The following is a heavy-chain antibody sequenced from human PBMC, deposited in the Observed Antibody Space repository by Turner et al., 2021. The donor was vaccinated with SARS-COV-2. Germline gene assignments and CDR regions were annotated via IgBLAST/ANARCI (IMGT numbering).Heavy chain of an antibody. CDR3: SCDKMLASMPTSGMDF. V-gene: IGHV1-69*10. D-gene: IGHD2-2*01. Sequence: SSVKVSCKASGSTFSSYAINWVRQTPGQGLEWMGGIIPILGIANHAQKFQVRVTITADKSTSTAYMELSSLRSEDTAVYYCSCDKMLASMPTSGMDFWGQGTTVTVSS. CDR1: GSTFSSYA. CDR2: IIPILGIA. J-gene: IGHJ6*02.